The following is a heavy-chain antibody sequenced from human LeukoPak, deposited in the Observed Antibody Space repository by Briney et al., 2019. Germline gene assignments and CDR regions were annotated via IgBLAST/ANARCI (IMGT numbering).Heavy chain of an antibody. D-gene: IGHD6-13*01. V-gene: IGHV3-48*01. Sequence: PGGSLRLSCAASGFTFSEAWMSWVRQAPGKGLEWVAYITISTGIIYYADSVKGRFTISRDNAKNSLYLQMNSLRAEDTAVYYCARETPYSSSWTVFDYWGQGTLVTVSS. CDR1: GFTFSEAW. CDR2: ITISTGII. J-gene: IGHJ4*02. CDR3: ARETPYSSSWTVFDY.